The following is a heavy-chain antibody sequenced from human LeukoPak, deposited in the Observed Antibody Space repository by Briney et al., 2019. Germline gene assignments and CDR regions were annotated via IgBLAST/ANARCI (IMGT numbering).Heavy chain of an antibody. V-gene: IGHV3-30*03. Sequence: GRSLRLSCAASGFTFSSYGMHWVRQAPGKGLEWVAVISYDGSNKYYADSVKGRFTISRDNSKNTLYLQMNSLRAEDTAVYYCASEWKYSGSTMEDYWGQGTLVTVSS. CDR1: GFTFSSYG. CDR2: ISYDGSNK. D-gene: IGHD1-26*01. J-gene: IGHJ4*02. CDR3: ASEWKYSGSTMEDY.